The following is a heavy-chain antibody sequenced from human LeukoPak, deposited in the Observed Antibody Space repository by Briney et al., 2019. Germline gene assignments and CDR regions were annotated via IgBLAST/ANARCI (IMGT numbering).Heavy chain of an antibody. J-gene: IGHJ2*01. V-gene: IGHV4-34*01. D-gene: IGHD6-19*01. CDR1: GGSFSGYY. Sequence: NPSETLSLTCAVYGGSFSGYYWTWIRQPPGKGLEWIGEINHSGSTNYNPSLKSRVTISVDTSKKQFSLKLSSVTAADTAVYYCARVLEGSSGQHWYFELWGRGTLVTVSS. CDR2: INHSGST. CDR3: ARVLEGSSGQHWYFEL.